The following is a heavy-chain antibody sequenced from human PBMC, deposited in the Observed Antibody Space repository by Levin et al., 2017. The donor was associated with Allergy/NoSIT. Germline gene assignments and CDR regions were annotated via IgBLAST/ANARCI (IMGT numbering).Heavy chain of an antibody. CDR3: ARLDGYNYSNDY. J-gene: IGHJ4*02. Sequence: SETLSLTCALYGGSFSAFSWSWLRQPPGKGLEWIGEISHSGNINYNPSLRSRLTLSLERSKNQFSLKLTSVTAADTAVYYCARLDGYNYSNDYWGQGTLFTVSS. V-gene: IGHV4-34*01. CDR1: GGSFSAFS. CDR2: ISHSGNI. D-gene: IGHD5-24*01.